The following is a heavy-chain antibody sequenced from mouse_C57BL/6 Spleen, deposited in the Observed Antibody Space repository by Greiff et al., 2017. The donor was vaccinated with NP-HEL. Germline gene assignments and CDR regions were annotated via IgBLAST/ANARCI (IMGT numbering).Heavy chain of an antibody. J-gene: IGHJ2*01. CDR2: IYPGDGDT. Sequence: VQLQESGPELVKPGASVKISCKASGYAFSSSWMNWVKQRPGKGLEWIGRIYPGDGDTNYNGKFKGKATLTADKSSSTAYMQLSSLTSEDSAVYFCARDVYYYGSSFDYWGQGTTLTVSS. CDR3: ARDVYYYGSSFDY. D-gene: IGHD1-1*01. V-gene: IGHV1-82*01. CDR1: GYAFSSSW.